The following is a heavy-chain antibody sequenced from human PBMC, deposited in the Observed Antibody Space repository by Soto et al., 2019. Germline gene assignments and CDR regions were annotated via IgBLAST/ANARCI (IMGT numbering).Heavy chain of an antibody. CDR1: GFTFSNYW. CDR2: INPDGSAP. Sequence: PGGSLRLSCAASGFTFSNYWMHWVRQVPGKGLLWVARINPDGSAPDYTGSVRGRFTISRDNAKNTLYLQMNSLRDEDTAVYYCVRGNTGYGNFDSWGQGTLVTVSS. D-gene: IGHD5-12*01. V-gene: IGHV3-74*01. CDR3: VRGNTGYGNFDS. J-gene: IGHJ4*02.